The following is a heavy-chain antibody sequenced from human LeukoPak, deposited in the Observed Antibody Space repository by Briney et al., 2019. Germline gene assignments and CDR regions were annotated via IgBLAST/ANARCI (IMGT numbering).Heavy chain of an antibody. Sequence: PSETLSLTCTVSGGSISGFYWSWIRQTAGKGLEWIGRIYTSGSTNYNPSLKSRVTMSLDTSKNQFSLKLSSVTAADTAVYYCARQWSNFWSEYWGQGTLVTVSS. CDR3: ARQWSNFWSEY. CDR1: GGSISGFY. CDR2: IYTSGST. V-gene: IGHV4-4*07. D-gene: IGHD3-3*01. J-gene: IGHJ4*02.